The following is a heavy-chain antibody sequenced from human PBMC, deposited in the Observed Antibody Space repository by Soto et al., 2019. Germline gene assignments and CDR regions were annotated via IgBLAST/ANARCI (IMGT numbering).Heavy chain of an antibody. CDR1: GFTLSKYS. CDR2: VKQDGSDK. Sequence: EVQLVESGGGLVQPGGSLRLTCATSGFTLSKYSMSWLRQAPGKGLQWVANVKQDGSDKFYVDSVKGRFTISRDNPKNSLYLQMDSLRAGDTAVYYCRRGGGNFDQWGQGTLVTVSS. V-gene: IGHV3-7*04. D-gene: IGHD3-16*01. J-gene: IGHJ4*02. CDR3: RRGGGNFDQ.